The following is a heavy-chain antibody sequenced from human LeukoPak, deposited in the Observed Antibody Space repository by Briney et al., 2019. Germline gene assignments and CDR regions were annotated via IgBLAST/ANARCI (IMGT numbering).Heavy chain of an antibody. CDR3: ARRYCSSTSCRYYYYYGMDV. J-gene: IGHJ6*02. CDR1: GYTFTSYG. V-gene: IGHV1-18*01. CDR2: ISAYNGNT. D-gene: IGHD2-2*01. Sequence: ASVKVSCKASGYTFTSYGISWVRQAPGQGLEWMGWISAYNGNTNYAQKLQGRVTMATDTSTSTAYMELRSLRSDDTAVYYCARRYCSSTSCRYYYYYGMDVWGQGTTVTVSS.